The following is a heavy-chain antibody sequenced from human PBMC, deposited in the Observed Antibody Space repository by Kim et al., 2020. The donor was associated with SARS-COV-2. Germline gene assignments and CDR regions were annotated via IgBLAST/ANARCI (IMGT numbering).Heavy chain of an antibody. J-gene: IGHJ4*02. CDR3: ARDPYYGSGSGGY. Sequence: YARKCQDRVTMTRETSTSPVYMELSSLRSEDTAVYYCARDPYYGSGSGGYWGQGTLVTVSS. V-gene: IGHV1-46*01. D-gene: IGHD3-10*01.